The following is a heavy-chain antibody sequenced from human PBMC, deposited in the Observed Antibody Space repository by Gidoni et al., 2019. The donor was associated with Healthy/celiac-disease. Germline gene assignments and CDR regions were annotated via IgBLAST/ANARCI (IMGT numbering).Heavy chain of an antibody. CDR1: GFTFSSYG. V-gene: IGHV3-30*18. J-gene: IGHJ6*02. Sequence: QVQLVESGGGVVQPGRSLRLSCAASGFTFSSYGMHWVRQAPGKGLEWVAVISYDGSNKYYADSVKGRFTISRDNSKNTLYLQMNSLRAEDTAVYYCAKDLKDYDYIWGSYSGFYYYGMDVWGQGTTVTVSS. D-gene: IGHD3-16*01. CDR2: ISYDGSNK. CDR3: AKDLKDYDYIWGSYSGFYYYGMDV.